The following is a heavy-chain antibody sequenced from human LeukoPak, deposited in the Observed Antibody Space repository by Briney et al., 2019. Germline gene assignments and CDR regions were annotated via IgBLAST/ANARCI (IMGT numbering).Heavy chain of an antibody. D-gene: IGHD2-15*01. V-gene: IGHV1-18*01. CDR2: ISAYNGNT. J-gene: IGHJ4*02. CDR1: GYTFTRYG. CDR3: ARVLCSGGSCYYYDY. Sequence: ASVKVSCKASGYTFTRYGISWVRQAPGQGLEWMGWISAYNGNTNYAQKLQGRVTMTTDTSTSTAYMELRSLRSDDTAVYYCARVLCSGGSCYYYDYWGQGTLVTVSS.